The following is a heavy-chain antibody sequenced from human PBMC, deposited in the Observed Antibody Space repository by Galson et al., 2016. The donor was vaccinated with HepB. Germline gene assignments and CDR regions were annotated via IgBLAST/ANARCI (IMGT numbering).Heavy chain of an antibody. CDR3: ARDSGFRNGMDV. CDR1: GLPVSNDY. J-gene: IGHJ6*02. Sequence: SLRLSCAAYGLPVSNDYMSWVRQAPGKGLKWVSVSYGDGRTYYAESVKGRFTISKDTSKNTVFLQMNSLRGEDTAVYYCARDSGFRNGMDVWGQGTTVTVS. CDR2: SYGDGRT. V-gene: IGHV3-53*01.